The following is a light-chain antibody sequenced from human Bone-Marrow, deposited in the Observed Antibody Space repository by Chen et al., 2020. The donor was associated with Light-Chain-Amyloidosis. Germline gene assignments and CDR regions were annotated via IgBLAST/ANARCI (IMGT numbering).Light chain of an antibody. CDR2: RDT. V-gene: IGLV3-25*03. CDR1: DLPTKY. CDR3: QSADSSGTYEVI. J-gene: IGLJ2*01. Sequence: SYELTQPPSVSVSPGQTARITCSGDDLPTKYVYWYQQKPGQAPVLVIHRDTERPSGISERFSGSSAGTIATLTISGVQAEDEAAYHCQSADSSGTYEVIFGGGTNLTVL.